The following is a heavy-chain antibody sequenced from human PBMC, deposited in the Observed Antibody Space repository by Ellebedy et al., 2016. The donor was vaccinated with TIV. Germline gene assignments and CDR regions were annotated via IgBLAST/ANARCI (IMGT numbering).Heavy chain of an antibody. V-gene: IGHV4-34*01. J-gene: IGHJ4*02. D-gene: IGHD6-19*01. CDR3: ASKGWLAN. Sequence: SETLSLTCTVSGGPISRYYWSWIRQPPGKGLEWIGEINHSGSTNYNPSLKSRVTISVDKSKNQFSLRMNSVTAADTAVYYCASKGWLANWGQGTLVTVSS. CDR2: INHSGST. CDR1: GGPISRYY.